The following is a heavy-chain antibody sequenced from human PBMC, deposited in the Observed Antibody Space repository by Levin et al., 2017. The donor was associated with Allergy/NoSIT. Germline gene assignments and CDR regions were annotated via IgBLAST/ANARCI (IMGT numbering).Heavy chain of an antibody. CDR3: ARQRGREYSGYGVRYFDY. V-gene: IGHV5-51*01. CDR2: IYPGDSDT. Sequence: GESLKISCKGSGYSFTSYWIGWVRQMPGKGLEWMGIIYPGDSDTRYSPSFQGQVTISADKSISTAYLQWSSLKASDTAMYYCARQRGREYSGYGVRYFDYWGQGTLVTVSS. CDR1: GYSFTSYW. J-gene: IGHJ4*02. D-gene: IGHD5-12*01.